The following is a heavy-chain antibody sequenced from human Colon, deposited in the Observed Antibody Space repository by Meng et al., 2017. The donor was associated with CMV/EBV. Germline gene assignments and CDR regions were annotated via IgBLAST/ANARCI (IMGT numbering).Heavy chain of an antibody. V-gene: IGHV3-72*01. Sequence: EASGCSVTEHYRDGVGLAPGKGLEGVGRIRNKANSYTTEYAESVKGRFTILIDDSKNAVYLQMNSLKTEDTAVYYCARGWRGRWFAPWGQGTLVTVSS. CDR3: ARGWRGRWFAP. CDR1: GCSVTEHY. CDR2: IRNKANSYTT. D-gene: IGHD2-15*01. J-gene: IGHJ5*02.